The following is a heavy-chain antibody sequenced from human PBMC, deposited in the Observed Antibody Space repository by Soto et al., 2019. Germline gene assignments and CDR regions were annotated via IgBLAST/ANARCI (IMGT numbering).Heavy chain of an antibody. CDR3: VLTARFTVSY. D-gene: IGHD3-22*01. CDR1: GFTFSTYA. CDR2: INTNGDTA. V-gene: IGHV3-23*01. Sequence: EVQLLESGGDLVQPGGSLRLSCAASGFTFSTYAMSWVRQAPGKGLDWVSTINTNGDTAYYSASVKGRFTISRDNSKDTLFLQMNSLRAEETALYFCVLTARFTVSYWGQGTLVTVSS. J-gene: IGHJ4*02.